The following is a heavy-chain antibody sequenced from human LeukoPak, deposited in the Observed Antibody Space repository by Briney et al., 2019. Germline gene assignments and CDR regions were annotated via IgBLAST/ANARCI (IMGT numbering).Heavy chain of an antibody. D-gene: IGHD3-22*01. CDR3: AKRKFSYYDSSGYPWGGAFDI. CDR2: ISGSGGST. J-gene: IGHJ3*02. CDR1: GFTFSSYA. Sequence: GGSLRLSCAASGFTFSSYAMSWVRQAPGKGLEWVSAISGSGGSTYYADSVKGRFTISRDNSKNTLYLQMNSLRAEDTAVYYCAKRKFSYYDSSGYPWGGAFDIWGQGTMVTVSS. V-gene: IGHV3-23*01.